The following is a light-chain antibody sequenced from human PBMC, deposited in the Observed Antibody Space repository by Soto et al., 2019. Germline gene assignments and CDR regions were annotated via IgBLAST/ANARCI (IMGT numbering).Light chain of an antibody. CDR3: QQYYSTLIT. CDR1: QXVLYSSNNKNY. J-gene: IGKJ5*01. Sequence: DIVMTQSPDSLAVSLGERAPINXXSIQXVLYSSNNKNYLAWYKQKPGQPPKXXISWASTRESGVPDRFSGSGAGTNFTLTISSLQAEDVAVYYCQQYYSTLITFGQGTRLEIK. V-gene: IGKV4-1*01. CDR2: WAS.